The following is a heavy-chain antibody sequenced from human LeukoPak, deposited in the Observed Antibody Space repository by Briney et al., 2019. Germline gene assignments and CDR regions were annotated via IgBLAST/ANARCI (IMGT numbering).Heavy chain of an antibody. Sequence: PGGSLRLSCAASGFTCSSYGMHWDRQAPGKGLEWVAVIWYDGSNKYYADSVKGRFTISRDNSKNTLYLQVNSLRAEDTAVYYCARSYSSGWSERSYFDYWGQGTLVTVSS. V-gene: IGHV3-33*01. CDR3: ARSYSSGWSERSYFDY. J-gene: IGHJ4*02. D-gene: IGHD6-19*01. CDR1: GFTCSSYG. CDR2: IWYDGSNK.